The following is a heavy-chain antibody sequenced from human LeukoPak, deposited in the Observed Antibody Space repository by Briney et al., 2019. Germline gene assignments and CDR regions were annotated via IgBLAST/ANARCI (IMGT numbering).Heavy chain of an antibody. D-gene: IGHD6-6*01. V-gene: IGHV4-59*08. CDR1: GGSISSYY. CDR2: IYYSGST. Sequence: SETLSLTCTVSGGSISSYYWSWIRQPPGKGLEWIGYIYYSGSTNYNPSLKSRVTISVDTSKNQFSLKLSSVTAADTAVYYCATLAARRPGPFDYWGQGTLVTVSS. J-gene: IGHJ4*02. CDR3: ATLAARRPGPFDY.